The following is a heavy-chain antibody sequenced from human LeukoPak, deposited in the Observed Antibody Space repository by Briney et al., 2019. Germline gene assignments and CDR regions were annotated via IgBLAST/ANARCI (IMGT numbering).Heavy chain of an antibody. V-gene: IGHV3-30*02. Sequence: PGGSLRLSCAASGFTFSNYGMHWVRQAPGKGLEWVAFTLLNGNNNYYADSVKGRFTISRDNSKNTLYLQMNSLRPEDTAVYSCARDRSEAVAGTRGFDYWGQGILVTVSS. D-gene: IGHD6-19*01. J-gene: IGHJ4*02. CDR1: GFTFSNYG. CDR3: ARDRSEAVAGTRGFDY. CDR2: TLLNGNNN.